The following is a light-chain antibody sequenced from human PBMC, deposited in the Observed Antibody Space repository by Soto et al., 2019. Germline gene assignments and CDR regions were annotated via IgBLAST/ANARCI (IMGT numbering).Light chain of an antibody. CDR1: QSISSY. V-gene: IGKV1-39*01. CDR3: QQSYNTLTFT. Sequence: DIRMTQSPSSLSASVGDRVTITCRASQSISSYLNWYQQKPGKAPKLLIYAASSLQSGVPSRFSGSESGTDFTLTISSLQPEDFATYYCQQSYNTLTFTFGPGTKVDIK. CDR2: AAS. J-gene: IGKJ3*01.